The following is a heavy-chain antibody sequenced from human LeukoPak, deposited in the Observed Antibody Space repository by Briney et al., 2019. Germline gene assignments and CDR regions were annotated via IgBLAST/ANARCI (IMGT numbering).Heavy chain of an antibody. D-gene: IGHD6-13*01. V-gene: IGHV4-39*07. CDR2: IYYSGRT. CDR1: GVSISSSSYC. CDR3: ASSIAAAAHFDY. Sequence: SETLSLTCTVSGVSISSSSYCWGCIRQPPGKGLEWIGSIYYSGRTYDDPSLKSRDNISVDPSKNQFSLKLGSVTAADTAVYYCASSIAAAAHFDYWGQGTLVTVSS. J-gene: IGHJ4*02.